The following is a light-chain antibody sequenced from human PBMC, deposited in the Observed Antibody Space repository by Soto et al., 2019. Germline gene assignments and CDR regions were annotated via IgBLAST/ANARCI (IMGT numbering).Light chain of an antibody. CDR3: QQYGSSGT. CDR2: GAS. CDR1: QSVSNNY. V-gene: IGKV3-20*01. J-gene: IGKJ1*01. Sequence: EVALTQSPGTLSLPPGERATLSCRASQSVSNNYLAWYQQKPGQAPRLLIYGASNRATGIPDRVSGSGSGTDFTLTISRLEPEDFAVYYCQQYGSSGTFGQGTKVEIK.